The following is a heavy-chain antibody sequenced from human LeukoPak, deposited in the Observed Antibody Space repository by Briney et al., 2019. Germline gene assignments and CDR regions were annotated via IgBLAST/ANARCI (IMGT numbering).Heavy chain of an antibody. CDR1: GFTFSSYS. CDR2: ISSSSSTI. CDR3: ARDLAVDY. V-gene: IGHV3-48*01. J-gene: IGHJ4*02. Sequence: GGSLRLSCAASGFTFSSYSMNWVRQAPGKGLEWVSYISSSSSTIYYADSVKGRFTISRDNAKNSLYLQMSSLRAEDTAVYYCARDLAVDYWGQGTLVTVSS.